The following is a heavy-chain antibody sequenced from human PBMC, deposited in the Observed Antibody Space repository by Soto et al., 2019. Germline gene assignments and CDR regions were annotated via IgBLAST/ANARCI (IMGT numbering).Heavy chain of an antibody. J-gene: IGHJ5*02. CDR1: GYTFTGYY. CDR2: INPNSGGT. V-gene: IGHV1-2*04. D-gene: IGHD3-10*01. CDR3: ARESDRLWFGELQNNWFDP. Sequence: GASVKVSCKASGYTFTGYYIHWVRQAPGQGLEWMGWINPNSGGTNYAQKFQGWVTMTRDTSISTAYMELSRLRSDDTAVYYCARESDRLWFGELQNNWFDPWGQGTLVTVSS.